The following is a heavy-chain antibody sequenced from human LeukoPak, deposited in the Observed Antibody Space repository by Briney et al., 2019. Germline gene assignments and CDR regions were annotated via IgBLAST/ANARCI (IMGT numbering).Heavy chain of an antibody. CDR1: GGSISSSSYY. CDR2: IYYSGST. Sequence: SETLSLTCTVSGGSISSSSYYWGWIRQPPGKGLEWIGSIYYSGSTYHNPSLKSRVTISVDKPKHPFSLKLNSVTVADTAVYYCAITYYYYSSGYYYWGQGTRVT. J-gene: IGHJ4*02. D-gene: IGHD3-22*01. V-gene: IGHV4-39*01. CDR3: AITYYYYSSGYYY.